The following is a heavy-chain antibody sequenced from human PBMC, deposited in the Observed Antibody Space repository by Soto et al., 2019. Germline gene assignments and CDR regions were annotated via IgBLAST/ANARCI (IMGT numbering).Heavy chain of an antibody. D-gene: IGHD4-17*01. J-gene: IGHJ1*01. CDR2: IFHTGST. Sequence: QLQLQESGPGLVKPSETLSLTCNVSGGAIDSSSYYWGWIRQPPGKGLEWIGSIFHTGSTYYNPSLKSRLTISVDTSKNKFSLRLSSVTAADTAVYFCARLNDYVVFFQHWGQGTLVTVSS. V-gene: IGHV4-39*01. CDR3: ARLNDYVVFFQH. CDR1: GGAIDSSSYY.